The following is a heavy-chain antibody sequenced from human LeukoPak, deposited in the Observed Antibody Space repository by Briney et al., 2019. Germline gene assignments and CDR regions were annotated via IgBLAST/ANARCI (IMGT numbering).Heavy chain of an antibody. CDR1: GGSVSSGSYY. J-gene: IGHJ6*04. Sequence: PSETLSLTCTVSGGSVSSGSYYWSWIRQPPGKGLEWIGYIYYSGSTNYNPSLKSRVTISVDTSKNQFSLKLSSVTAADTAVYYCARESYYYYGMDVWGKGTTVTVSS. V-gene: IGHV4-61*01. CDR3: ARESYYYYGMDV. CDR2: IYYSGST.